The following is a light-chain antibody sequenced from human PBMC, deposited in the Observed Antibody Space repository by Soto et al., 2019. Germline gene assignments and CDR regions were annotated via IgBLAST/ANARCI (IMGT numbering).Light chain of an antibody. CDR1: QSISNC. Sequence: DIQMTQSPSTLPASVGDRVTITCRASQSISNCLSWYQQKPGKAPKLLIYDASILESGVPSRFSGSGSGTEFTLTISSLQPDDFATYYCQQYNSYRTFGQGTKVDIK. J-gene: IGKJ1*01. CDR3: QQYNSYRT. CDR2: DAS. V-gene: IGKV1-5*01.